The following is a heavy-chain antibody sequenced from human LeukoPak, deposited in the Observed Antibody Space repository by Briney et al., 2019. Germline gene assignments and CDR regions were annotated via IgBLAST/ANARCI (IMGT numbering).Heavy chain of an antibody. V-gene: IGHV7-4-1*02. CDR3: ARDLPYGDTGLAHTGRRGY. Sequence: ASVKVSCKASGYTFTSYAMNWVRQAPGQGLEWMGWINTNTGNPTYAQGFTGRFVFSLDTSVSTAYLQISSLKAEDTAVYYCARDLPYGDTGLAHTGRRGYWGQGTLVTVSS. CDR1: GYTFTSYA. J-gene: IGHJ4*02. CDR2: INTNTGNP. D-gene: IGHD4-17*01.